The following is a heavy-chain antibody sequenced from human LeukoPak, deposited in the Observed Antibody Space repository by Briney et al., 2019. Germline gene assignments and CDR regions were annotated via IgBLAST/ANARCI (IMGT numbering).Heavy chain of an antibody. CDR1: GGSFSGYY. J-gene: IGHJ4*02. CDR3: ARARGSTSCFGY. V-gene: IGHV4-34*01. CDR2: INHSGST. Sequence: SETLSLTCAVYGGSFSGYYWSWLRQPPGKGLEWIGEINHSGSTNYNPSLKSRVTISVDTSKNQFSLRLSSVTAADTAVYYCARARGSTSCFGYWGQGTLVTVSS. D-gene: IGHD2-2*01.